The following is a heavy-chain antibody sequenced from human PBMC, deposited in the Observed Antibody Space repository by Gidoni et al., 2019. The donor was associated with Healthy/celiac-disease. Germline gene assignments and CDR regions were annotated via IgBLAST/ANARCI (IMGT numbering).Heavy chain of an antibody. CDR1: GFTFSNAW. CDR3: TTDGRGGNVN. Sequence: EVQLVESGGGLVKPGGSVRLSCAASGFTFSNAWMSWVRQAPGKGLEWVGSIERKTEGGPTDYAAPVKGRFNISRDDSKYTVNLQKNSLRAEDTAVYYGTTDGRGGNVNWGQGTLVTVSS. D-gene: IGHD2-15*01. V-gene: IGHV3-15*04. CDR2: IERKTEGGPT. J-gene: IGHJ4*02.